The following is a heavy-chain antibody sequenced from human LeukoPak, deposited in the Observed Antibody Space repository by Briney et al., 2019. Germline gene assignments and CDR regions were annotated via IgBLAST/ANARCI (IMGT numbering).Heavy chain of an antibody. CDR3: ARDHGSGSYYTDIYYYYMDV. J-gene: IGHJ6*03. CDR1: GYTFTSYY. D-gene: IGHD3-10*01. CDR2: INPSGGST. V-gene: IGHV1-46*01. Sequence: ASVKVSCKVSGYTFTSYYMHWVRQAPGQGLEWMGIINPSGGSTSYAQKFQGRVTMTRDTSTSTVYMELSSLRSEDTAVYYCARDHGSGSYYTDIYYYYMDVWGKGTTVTISS.